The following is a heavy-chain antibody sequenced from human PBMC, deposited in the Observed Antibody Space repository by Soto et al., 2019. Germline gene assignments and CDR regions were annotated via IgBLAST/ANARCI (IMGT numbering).Heavy chain of an antibody. J-gene: IGHJ4*02. D-gene: IGHD6-19*01. V-gene: IGHV4-4*07. CDR2: IYTSGTT. CDR1: GGSISSYF. Sequence: PSQTLSLTCTVSGGSISSYFWSGVRQPAGKGLEWIGRIYTSGTTNYNPSLKSRVTMSVDTSKNQFSLKLSSLTAADTAVYYCAREDNSGWFSYFDYWGQGTLVTVPS. CDR3: AREDNSGWFSYFDY.